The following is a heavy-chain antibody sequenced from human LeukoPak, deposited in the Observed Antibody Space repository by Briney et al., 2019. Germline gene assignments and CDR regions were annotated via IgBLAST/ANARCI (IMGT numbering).Heavy chain of an antibody. CDR1: GFTLSDAW. V-gene: IGHV3-15*01. D-gene: IGHD2-15*01. Sequence: GGSLRLSCVGSGFTLSDAWMSWVRQAPGKGLEWVGRIKSKSDGGTIDYAAPVKGRFTISRDDSRNTLYLQMNSLKTEDTAVYYCTTRRQDGWWGQGTLVTVS. CDR3: TTRRQDGW. J-gene: IGHJ4*02. CDR2: IKSKSDGGTI.